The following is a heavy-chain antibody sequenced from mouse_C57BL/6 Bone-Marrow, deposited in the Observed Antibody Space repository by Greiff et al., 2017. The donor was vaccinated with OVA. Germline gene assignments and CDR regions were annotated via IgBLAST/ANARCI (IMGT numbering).Heavy chain of an antibody. D-gene: IGHD1-1*01. CDR3: EIDTYYGNSFDY. CDR1: GYTFTSYW. J-gene: IGHJ2*01. CDR2: IHPSDSDT. V-gene: IGHV1-74*01. Sequence: VQLQQSGAELVKPGASVKVSCKASGYTFTSYWMHWVKQRPGQGLEWIGRIHPSDSDTNYNQKFKGKATLTVDQSYSTAYMQLSSLTSEDSAVYYYEIDTYYGNSFDYWGQGTTLTVSS.